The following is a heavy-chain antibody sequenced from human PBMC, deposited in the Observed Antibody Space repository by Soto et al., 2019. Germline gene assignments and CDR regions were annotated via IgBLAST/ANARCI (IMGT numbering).Heavy chain of an antibody. CDR3: AGDPDSHYNDSHASSYP. J-gene: IGHJ5*02. D-gene: IGHD3-22*01. Sequence: SVKVSCKASGGAFSTYTITWVRQAPGQGLEWMGRIIPIIGIINYAQKFQGRVTITADKFTGTAYMELTRLRSDDTAVYYCAGDPDSHYNDSHASSYPWGQGTLVTVSS. CDR2: IIPIIGII. V-gene: IGHV1-69*04. CDR1: GGAFSTYT.